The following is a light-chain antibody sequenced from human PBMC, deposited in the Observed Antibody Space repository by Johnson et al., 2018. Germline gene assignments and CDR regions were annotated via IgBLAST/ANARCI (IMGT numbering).Light chain of an antibody. CDR2: ENN. Sequence: QSVLTQPPSVSASPGQNVTISCSGSSSNIGNSYVSWYQQLPGTHLKLRIYENNKQHSGIPDRFSSSKSRPSATLAIPGVRTAYEADYYCGTWESSLGVENFFGPGTKVTVL. V-gene: IGLV1-51*02. CDR1: SSNIGNSY. J-gene: IGLJ1*01. CDR3: GTWESSLGVENF.